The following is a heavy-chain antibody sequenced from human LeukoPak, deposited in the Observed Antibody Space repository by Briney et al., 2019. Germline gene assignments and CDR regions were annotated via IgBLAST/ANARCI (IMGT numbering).Heavy chain of an antibody. CDR3: ARLYCSGGSCYFFDY. V-gene: IGHV3-21*01. CDR1: GFTFSSYS. CDR2: ISSSSSYI. Sequence: PGGSLRLSCAASGFTFSSYSMNWVRQAPGKGLEWVSSISSSSSYIYYADSVKGRFTISRDNAKNSLYLQMNSLRAEDTVVYYCARLYCSGGSCYFFDYWGQGTLVTVSS. D-gene: IGHD2-15*01. J-gene: IGHJ4*02.